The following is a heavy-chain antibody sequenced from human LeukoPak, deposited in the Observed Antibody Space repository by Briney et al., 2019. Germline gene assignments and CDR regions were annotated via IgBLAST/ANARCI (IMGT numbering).Heavy chain of an antibody. J-gene: IGHJ4*02. CDR1: GFTFSSYA. CDR2: ISYDGSNK. Sequence: PGRSLRLSCAASGFTFSSYAMHWVRQAPGEGLEWVAVISYDGSNKYYADSVKGRFTISRDNSKNTLYLQMNSLRAEDTAVYYCARDFPGRYSGYDSSFDYWGQGTLVTVSS. D-gene: IGHD5-12*01. V-gene: IGHV3-30*01. CDR3: ARDFPGRYSGYDSSFDY.